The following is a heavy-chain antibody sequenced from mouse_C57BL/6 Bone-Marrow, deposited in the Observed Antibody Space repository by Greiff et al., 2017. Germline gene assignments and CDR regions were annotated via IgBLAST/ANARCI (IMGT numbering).Heavy chain of an antibody. CDR2: IDPENGDT. D-gene: IGHD2-1*01. CDR3: TIYYGNPFDY. CDR1: GFNIKDDY. V-gene: IGHV14-4*01. J-gene: IGHJ2*01. Sequence: VQLQQSGAELVRPGASVQLSCTASGFNIKDDYMHWVKQRPEQGLEWIGWIDPENGDTEYASKFQGKATITADTSSNTAYLQLSSLTSEDTAVYYCTIYYGNPFDYWGQGTTLTVSS.